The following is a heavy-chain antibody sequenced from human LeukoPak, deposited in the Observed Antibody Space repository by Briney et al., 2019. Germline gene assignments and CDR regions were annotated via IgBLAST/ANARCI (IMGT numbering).Heavy chain of an antibody. V-gene: IGHV3-33*01. CDR1: GFSFSTHA. CDR3: ARDLHYWVAMDV. Sequence: GGSLRLSCAASGFSFSTHAMHWVRQAPGKGLEWVALVWYDGSNKYYTDSVKGRFTISRDNSKNTLHLQMNSLRAEDTALYYCARDLHYWVAMDVWGQGTTVTVSS. CDR2: VWYDGSNK. J-gene: IGHJ6*02. D-gene: IGHD2-15*01.